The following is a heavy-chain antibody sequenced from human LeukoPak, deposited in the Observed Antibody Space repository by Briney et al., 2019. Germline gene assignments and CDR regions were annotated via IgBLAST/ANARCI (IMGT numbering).Heavy chain of an antibody. D-gene: IGHD5-12*01. CDR1: GYTFTSYG. J-gene: IGHJ3*02. CDR3: ARGFELYSGTLSGAFDI. V-gene: IGHV1-18*01. Sequence: ASVKVSCKASGYTFTSYGISWVRQAPGQGLEWMGWISAYNGNTNYAQKLQGRVTMTTDTSTSTAYMELRSLRSDDTAVYYCARGFELYSGTLSGAFDIWGQGTMVTVSS. CDR2: ISAYNGNT.